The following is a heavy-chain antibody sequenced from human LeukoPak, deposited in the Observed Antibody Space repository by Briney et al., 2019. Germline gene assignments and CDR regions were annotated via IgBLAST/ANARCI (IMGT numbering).Heavy chain of an antibody. V-gene: IGHV3-74*01. Sequence: GGSLRLSCAASGFTFSSYWMHWVRQDPGKGLVWVSRINTDGSSTGYADSVKGRFTISRDNSKNTLYLQMNSLRAEDTAVYYCAKDEYYDSSGYYPPLDYWGQGTLVTVSS. CDR2: INTDGSST. CDR3: AKDEYYDSSGYYPPLDY. J-gene: IGHJ4*02. CDR1: GFTFSSYW. D-gene: IGHD3-22*01.